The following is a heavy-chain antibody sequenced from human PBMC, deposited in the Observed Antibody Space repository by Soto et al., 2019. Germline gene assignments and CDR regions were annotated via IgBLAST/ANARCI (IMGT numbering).Heavy chain of an antibody. CDR2: INAGNGNT. CDR1: GYTFTNYA. Sequence: GGSMEGSFQGSGYTFTNYAFHLVRQAPGQRLEWMGWINAGNGNTKYSQKFQGRVTITRDTSASTAYMELSSLRSEDTAVYYCARDVAAADYWGQGTLVTVSS. V-gene: IGHV1-3*01. D-gene: IGHD6-13*01. J-gene: IGHJ4*02. CDR3: ARDVAAADY.